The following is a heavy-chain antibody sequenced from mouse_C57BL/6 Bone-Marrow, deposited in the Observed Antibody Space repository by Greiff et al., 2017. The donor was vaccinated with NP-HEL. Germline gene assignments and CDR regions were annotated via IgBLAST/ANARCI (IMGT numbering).Heavy chain of an antibody. J-gene: IGHJ4*01. CDR1: GFSLTSYG. D-gene: IGHD2-2*01. Sequence: QVQLKQSGPGLVQPSQSLSITCTVSGFSLTSYGVHWVRQSPGKGLEWLGVLWRGGSTDYNAAFMSRLSITKDNSKSQVFFKMNSLQADDTAIYYSALYYGYGNYAMDYWGQGTSVTVSS. CDR3: ALYYGYGNYAMDY. CDR2: LWRGGST. V-gene: IGHV2-5*01.